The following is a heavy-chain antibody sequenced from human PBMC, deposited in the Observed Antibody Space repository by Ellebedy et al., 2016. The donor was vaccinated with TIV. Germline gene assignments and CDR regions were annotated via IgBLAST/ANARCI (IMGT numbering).Heavy chain of an antibody. CDR1: GHSLSIGGDY. J-gene: IGHJ4*02. CDR3: ARRGYCSGTSCYGVDY. V-gene: IGHV4-31*03. D-gene: IGHD2-2*01. CDR2: IHNGGTT. Sequence: SETLSLTXSVSGHSLSIGGDYKWSWIRQHPGEGLEWIGHIHNGGTTYYTPSLQSRSTISIDTSQNQFSLKVRSVTATDTAMYYCARRGYCSGTSCYGVDYWGQGTLVTVSS.